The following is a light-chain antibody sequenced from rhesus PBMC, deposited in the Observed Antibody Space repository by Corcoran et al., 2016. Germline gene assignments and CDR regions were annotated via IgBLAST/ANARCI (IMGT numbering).Light chain of an antibody. J-gene: IGKJ4*01. V-gene: IGKV1-25*01. CDR1: QAINNY. CDR3: QQHTTFPLT. CDR2: DTS. Sequence: DIQMTQSPSSLSVSVGDRVTITCRASQAINNYLAWYQQKPGRAPKLLIYDTSTLQSGVPSRFSGSGCGTDFTLTLNVLLPDDFATYYCQQHTTFPLTFGGGTKVELK.